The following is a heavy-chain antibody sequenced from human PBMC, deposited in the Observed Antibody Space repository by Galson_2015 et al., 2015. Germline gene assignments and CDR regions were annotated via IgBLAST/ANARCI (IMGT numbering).Heavy chain of an antibody. J-gene: IGHJ4*02. V-gene: IGHV3-21*01. D-gene: IGHD1-26*01. CDR1: GFTFSSYC. CDR2: ISSSSSYI. Sequence: LRLSCAASGFTFSSYCMNWVRQAPGKGLEWVSSISSSSSYIYYADSVKGRFTISRDNAKNSLYLQMNSLRAEDTAVYYCARSGSREICDYRGQGTLVTVSS. CDR3: ARSGSREICDY.